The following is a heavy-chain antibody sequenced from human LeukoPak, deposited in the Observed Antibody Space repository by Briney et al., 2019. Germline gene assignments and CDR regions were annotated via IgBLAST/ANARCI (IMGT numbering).Heavy chain of an antibody. J-gene: IGHJ5*02. Sequence: PGGSLRLSCAASGFMFSSYWMTWVRQSPKKGLEWVANIRQDGSVKYYVDSVKGRFTISRDNTKNLLYLQVDSLRDEDTAFYYCVRGMGSSSGLWFDPWGQGTLVTVSS. CDR3: VRGMGSSSGLWFDP. V-gene: IGHV3-7*01. CDR1: GFMFSSYW. D-gene: IGHD1-26*01. CDR2: IRQDGSVK.